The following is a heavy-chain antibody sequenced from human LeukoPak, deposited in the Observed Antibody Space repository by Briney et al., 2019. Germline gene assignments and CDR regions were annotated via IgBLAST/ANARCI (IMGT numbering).Heavy chain of an antibody. Sequence: GRSLRLSCAAPGFTFSSYAMHWVRQAPGKGLEWVSRINFDGSSTTYADSVKGRFTISRDNAKDTLYLQMNSLRVEDTAVYYCARPLSSNCRIDPWGQGTLVTVSS. CDR3: ARPLSSNCRIDP. D-gene: IGHD1-1*01. CDR1: GFTFSSYA. J-gene: IGHJ5*02. CDR2: INFDGSST. V-gene: IGHV3-74*01.